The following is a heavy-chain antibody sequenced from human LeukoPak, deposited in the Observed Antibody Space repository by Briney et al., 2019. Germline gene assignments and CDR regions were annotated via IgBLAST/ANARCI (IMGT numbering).Heavy chain of an antibody. J-gene: IGHJ4*02. D-gene: IGHD6-19*01. V-gene: IGHV3-7*01. CDR2: IKQDGSET. CDR3: TRQRGSGCLDY. CDR1: RFTLSNYW. Sequence: GGSLRLSCAASRFTLSNYWMSWVRQAPGKGLEWVANIKQDGSETYYVDSVKGRFTISRDNAKNSLSLQMNSLRAEDTAVYYCTRQRGSGCLDYWGQGTLVTVSS.